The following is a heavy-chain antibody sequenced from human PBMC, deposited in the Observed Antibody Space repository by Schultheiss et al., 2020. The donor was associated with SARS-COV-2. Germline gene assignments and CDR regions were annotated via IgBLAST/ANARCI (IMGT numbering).Heavy chain of an antibody. CDR2: IYYSGST. J-gene: IGHJ6*02. V-gene: IGHV4-31*03. D-gene: IGHD3-10*01. Sequence: SQTLSLTCTVSGASISSSGYSWSWIRQHPGKGLEWIGYIYYSGSTYYNPSLKSRLRISADTSKNQFSLELSSVTAADTAVYYCARRPISVGRAGDYGMDVWGQGASVTVSS. CDR1: GASISSSGYS. CDR3: ARRPISVGRAGDYGMDV.